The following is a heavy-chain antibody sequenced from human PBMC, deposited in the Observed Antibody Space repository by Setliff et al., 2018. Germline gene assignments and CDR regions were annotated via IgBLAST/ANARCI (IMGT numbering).Heavy chain of an antibody. CDR1: GGSFSGYY. J-gene: IGHJ4*02. D-gene: IGHD2-2*01. CDR2: INHSGST. CDR3: ARVKIAILPAAIDY. V-gene: IGHV4-34*01. Sequence: KTSETLSLTCAVYGGSFSGYYWSWIRQPPGKGLEWIGEINHSGSTNYNPSLKSRVTISVDTSENQFSLKLSPVTAADTAVYYCARVKIAILPAAIDYWGQGTLVTVSS.